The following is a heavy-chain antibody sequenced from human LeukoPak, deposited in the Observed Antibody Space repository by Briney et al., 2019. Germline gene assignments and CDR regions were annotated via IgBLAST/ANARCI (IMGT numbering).Heavy chain of an antibody. CDR1: GFTFSSYS. CDR3: ARDVEPKQWLVRGTGNWFDP. V-gene: IGHV3-48*01. Sequence: GGSLRLSGAGSGFTFSSYSMNWVRQAPGKGLEWVSYISSSSSTIYYADSVKGRFTISRDNAKNSLYLQMNSLRAEDTAVYYCARDVEPKQWLVRGTGNWFDPWGQGTLVTVSS. CDR2: ISSSSSTI. D-gene: IGHD6-19*01. J-gene: IGHJ5*02.